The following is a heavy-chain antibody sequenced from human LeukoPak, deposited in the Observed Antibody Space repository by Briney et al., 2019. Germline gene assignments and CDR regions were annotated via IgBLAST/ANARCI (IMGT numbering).Heavy chain of an antibody. CDR1: GFTFSSYG. D-gene: IGHD3-16*01. Sequence: SGGSLRLSCAASGFTFSSYGMHWVRQAPGKGLEWVAFIRYDGSNKYYADSVKGRFTISRDNSKNTLYLQMNSLRAEDTAVYYCARDENVWGSYPTFFDYWGQGTLVTVSS. CDR2: IRYDGSNK. V-gene: IGHV3-30*02. CDR3: ARDENVWGSYPTFFDY. J-gene: IGHJ4*02.